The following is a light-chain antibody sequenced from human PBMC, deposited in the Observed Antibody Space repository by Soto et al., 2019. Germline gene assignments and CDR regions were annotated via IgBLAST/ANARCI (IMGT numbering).Light chain of an antibody. V-gene: IGLV2-14*01. CDR1: SSDVGGYNY. Sequence: QPVLTQPASVSGSPGQSITISCTGTSSDVGGYNYVSWYQQHPGKAPKLMIYDVSNRPSGVSNRFSGSKSGNTASLTISGLQAEDEADYYCSSYISSSVYVFGTGTKLTVL. CDR3: SSYISSSVYV. CDR2: DVS. J-gene: IGLJ1*01.